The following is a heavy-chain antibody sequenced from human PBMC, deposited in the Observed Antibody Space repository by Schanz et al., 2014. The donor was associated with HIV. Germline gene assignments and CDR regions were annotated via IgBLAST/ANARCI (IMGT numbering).Heavy chain of an antibody. Sequence: QVQLVQSGAEVKKPGSSVKVSCRTSGGTFSSFVIVWVRQAPGKPLEWMGEIIPVLGKANYAQTFQGRLTISADDSTRTTHMELRSLRSEDTAVYYCSRFGVFDLVVHYYGMDVWGQGTTVTVS. V-gene: IGHV1-69*01. CDR2: IIPVLGKA. CDR1: GGTFSSFV. J-gene: IGHJ6*02. D-gene: IGHD2-21*01. CDR3: SRFGVFDLVVHYYGMDV.